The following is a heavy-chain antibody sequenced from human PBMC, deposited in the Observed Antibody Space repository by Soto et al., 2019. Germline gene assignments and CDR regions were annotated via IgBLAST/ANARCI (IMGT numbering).Heavy chain of an antibody. Sequence: QVLLVQSGAEVKKPGSSMKVSCKTSGGTFSSFAISWVRLVPGQGLEWMGVIIPRFATPTYAQTFQGRVSITADESTSPAYIELSSLRSEDTAVYYCARDRVMRGNSYYYGMDVWGQGTTVSVSS. CDR2: IIPRFATP. CDR3: ARDRVMRGNSYYYGMDV. D-gene: IGHD4-4*01. V-gene: IGHV1-69*12. J-gene: IGHJ6*02. CDR1: GGTFSSFA.